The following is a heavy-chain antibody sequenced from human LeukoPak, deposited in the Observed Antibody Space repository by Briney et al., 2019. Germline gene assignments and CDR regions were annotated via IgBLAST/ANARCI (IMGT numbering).Heavy chain of an antibody. CDR1: GGSISSSSYY. CDR2: IYYSGST. D-gene: IGHD2-2*01. CDR3: ARHDIVVVPAAFDY. J-gene: IGHJ4*02. Sequence: SETLSLTCTVSGGSISSSSYYWGWIRQPPGKGLEGIGSIYYSGSTYYNPSLKSRVTISVDTSKNQFSLKLGSVTAADTAVYYCARHDIVVVPAAFDYWGQGTLVTVSS. V-gene: IGHV4-39*01.